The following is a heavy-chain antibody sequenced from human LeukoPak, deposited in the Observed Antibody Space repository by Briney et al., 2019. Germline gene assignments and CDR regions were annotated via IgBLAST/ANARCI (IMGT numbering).Heavy chain of an antibody. J-gene: IGHJ4*02. D-gene: IGHD4-17*01. V-gene: IGHV3-33*01. CDR2: IWYDGSNK. Sequence: GGSLRLSCAASGFAFSSYAMHWVRQAPGKGLEWVAIIWYDGSNKYCGNSVRGRFTISRDNSKNTVYLQMNSLRDDDTAVYYCARPDYGDTPPRYWGQGTLVTVSS. CDR1: GFAFSSYA. CDR3: ARPDYGDTPPRY.